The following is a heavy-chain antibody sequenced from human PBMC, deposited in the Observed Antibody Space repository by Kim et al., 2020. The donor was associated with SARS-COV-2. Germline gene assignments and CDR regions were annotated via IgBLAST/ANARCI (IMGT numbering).Heavy chain of an antibody. CDR1: GYTFTSYA. V-gene: IGHV7-4-1*02. Sequence: ASVKVSCKASGYTFTSYAMNWVRQAPGQGLEWMGWINTNTGNPTYAQGFTGRFVFSLDTSVSTAYLQISSLKAEDTAVYYCARDEVPNYNWNDERYWYFDLCGRGTLVTVSS. CDR2: INTNTGNP. CDR3: ARDEVPNYNWNDERYWYFDL. J-gene: IGHJ2*01. D-gene: IGHD1-1*01.